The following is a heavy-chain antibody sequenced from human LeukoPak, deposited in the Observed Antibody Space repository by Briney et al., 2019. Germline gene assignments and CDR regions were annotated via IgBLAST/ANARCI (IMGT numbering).Heavy chain of an antibody. J-gene: IGHJ3*02. CDR3: AKPSGSYSLGAFDI. D-gene: IGHD1-26*01. CDR1: GFTFSRYS. V-gene: IGHV3-21*01. CDR2: ISSSSSYI. Sequence: GGSLRLSCAASGFTFSRYSMNWVRQAPGKGLEWVSSISSSSSYIYYADSVKGRFTISRDNAKNSLYLQMNSLRAEDTAVYYCAKPSGSYSLGAFDIWGQGTMVTVSS.